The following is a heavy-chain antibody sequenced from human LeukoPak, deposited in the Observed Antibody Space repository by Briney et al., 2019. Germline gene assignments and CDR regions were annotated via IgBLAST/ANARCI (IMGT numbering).Heavy chain of an antibody. Sequence: ASETLSLTCTVSGGSISSYYWSWIRQPPGKGLEWIGYIYYSGSTNYNTSLKSRVTISVDTSKNQFSLKLSSVTAADTAVYYCARFTLGATNWFDPWGQGTLVTVSS. CDR2: IYYSGST. D-gene: IGHD1-26*01. V-gene: IGHV4-59*01. J-gene: IGHJ5*02. CDR1: GGSISSYY. CDR3: ARFTLGATNWFDP.